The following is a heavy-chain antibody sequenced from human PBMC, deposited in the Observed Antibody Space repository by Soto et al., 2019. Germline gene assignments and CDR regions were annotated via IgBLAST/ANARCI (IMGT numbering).Heavy chain of an antibody. V-gene: IGHV4-34*01. CDR2: INHSGST. Sequence: SETLSLTCAVYGGSFSGYYWSWIRQPPGKGLEWIGEINHSGSTNYNPSLKSRVTISVDTSKNQFSLKLSSVTAADTAVYYCARGDGYCTNGVCSNYFDYWGQGTLVTVSS. J-gene: IGHJ4*02. D-gene: IGHD2-8*01. CDR3: ARGDGYCTNGVCSNYFDY. CDR1: GGSFSGYY.